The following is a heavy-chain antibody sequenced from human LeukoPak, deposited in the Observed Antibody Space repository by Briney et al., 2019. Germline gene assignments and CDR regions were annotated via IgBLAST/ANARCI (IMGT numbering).Heavy chain of an antibody. D-gene: IGHD3-10*01. Sequence: GGSLRLSCAASGFTFSSYGMSWVRQAPGKGLEWVSAISGSGGSTYYADSVKGRFTISRDNSKNTLYLQMNSLRAEDTAVYYCAKDLLLYYYGSGSHRDGFDIWGQGTMVTVSS. CDR1: GFTFSSYG. V-gene: IGHV3-23*01. CDR2: ISGSGGST. J-gene: IGHJ3*02. CDR3: AKDLLLYYYGSGSHRDGFDI.